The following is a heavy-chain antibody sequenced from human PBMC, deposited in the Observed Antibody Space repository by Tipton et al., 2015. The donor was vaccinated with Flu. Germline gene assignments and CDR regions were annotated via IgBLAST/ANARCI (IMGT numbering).Heavy chain of an antibody. Sequence: TLSLTCTVSGGSISSGSYYWSWIRQPAGKGLEWIGRIYTSGSTNYNPSLKSRVTISVDTSKNQFSLKLSSVTAADTAVYYCARGRGGVTIGFDYWGQGTLVTVSS. V-gene: IGHV4-61*02. J-gene: IGHJ4*02. CDR1: GGSISSGSYY. CDR2: IYTSGST. CDR3: ARGRGGVTIGFDY. D-gene: IGHD3-9*01.